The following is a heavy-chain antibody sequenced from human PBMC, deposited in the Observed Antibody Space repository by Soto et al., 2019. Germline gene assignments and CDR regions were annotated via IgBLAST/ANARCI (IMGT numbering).Heavy chain of an antibody. CDR3: ARTRRPAPGSYYFDY. J-gene: IGHJ4*02. CDR1: GFTFSSYW. CDR2: IKEDGSEK. Sequence: VQLVESGGGVVQPGRSLRLSCAASGFTFSSYWMSWVRQAPEKGLEWVANIKEDGSEKYYVDSVKGRFTISRDNAKNSLYLQMSSLRAEDLAVYHCARTRRPAPGSYYFDYWGQGTLVTVSS. D-gene: IGHD6-13*01. V-gene: IGHV3-7*01.